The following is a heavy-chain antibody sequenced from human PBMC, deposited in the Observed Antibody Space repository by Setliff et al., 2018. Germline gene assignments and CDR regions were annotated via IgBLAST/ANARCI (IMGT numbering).Heavy chain of an antibody. V-gene: IGHV4-61*02. CDR1: GGSISSSSYY. D-gene: IGHD1-26*01. CDR2: LHTSGST. Sequence: SETLSLTCTVSGGSISSSSYYWSWIRQPAGKGLEWVGRLHTSGSTNYNPSLKGRVTISVDTSKNQFSLNLSSVTAADTAVYFCARDNTIVGATDYWGQGTLVTVSS. CDR3: ARDNTIVGATDY. J-gene: IGHJ4*02.